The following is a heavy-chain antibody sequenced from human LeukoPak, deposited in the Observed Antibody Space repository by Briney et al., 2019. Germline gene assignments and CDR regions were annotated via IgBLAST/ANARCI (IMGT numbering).Heavy chain of an antibody. J-gene: IGHJ6*03. CDR3: ARALYCSSTSCPYYMDV. D-gene: IGHD2-2*01. V-gene: IGHV3-21*01. CDR2: ISSSSSYI. CDR1: GFTFSSYS. Sequence: GGSLRLSCAASGFTFSSYSMNWVRQAPGKGLEWVSSISSSSSYIYYADSVKGRFTISRDNVKNSLYLQMNSLRAEDTAVYYCARALYCSSTSCPYYMDVWGKGTTVTVSS.